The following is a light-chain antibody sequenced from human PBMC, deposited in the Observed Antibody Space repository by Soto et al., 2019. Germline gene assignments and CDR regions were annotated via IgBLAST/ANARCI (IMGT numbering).Light chain of an antibody. Sequence: QSLPTQPASVSGSPGQSITLSCTGTSSDVGSYNLVSWYQQHPGKAPKHTIYEVSKRPSGGTNRFSGPKSGNTASLTISGLQAEDAVDYCCCSHEGSRTYIFGTGTKVTVL. J-gene: IGLJ1*01. CDR3: CSHEGSRTYI. CDR1: SSDVGSYNL. CDR2: EVS. V-gene: IGLV2-23*02.